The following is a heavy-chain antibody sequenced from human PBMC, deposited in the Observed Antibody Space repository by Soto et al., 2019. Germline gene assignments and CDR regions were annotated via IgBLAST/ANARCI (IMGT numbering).Heavy chain of an antibody. Sequence: PSETLSLTCTVTGGSMTSGDQYWTWIRHRPGEGLEWFGYINHRGSLYYNPSLKSRVSMSVDTSKNQFSLNLSSVTAADTAVYYGARELPQRQGRNMDVWGQGTTVNASS. D-gene: IGHD1-1*01. V-gene: IGHV4-31*03. CDR1: GGSMTSGDQY. CDR3: ARELPQRQGRNMDV. J-gene: IGHJ6*02. CDR2: INHRGSL.